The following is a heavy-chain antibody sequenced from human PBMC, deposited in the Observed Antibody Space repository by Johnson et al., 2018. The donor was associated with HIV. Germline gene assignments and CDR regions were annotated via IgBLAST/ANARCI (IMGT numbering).Heavy chain of an antibody. D-gene: IGHD1-26*01. CDR3: ARDPGGSLGAFDI. J-gene: IGHJ3*02. CDR2: VSGSGDKT. Sequence: VQLVESGGGLVQPGGSLRLSCAASGFTFSSYAMTWVRQAPGKGLEWVSGVSGSGDKTHYVDSVKGRFTISRDNAKNSLYLQMNSLRVEDTAVYYCARDPGGSLGAFDIWGQGTIVTVSS. V-gene: IGHV3-23*04. CDR1: GFTFSSYA.